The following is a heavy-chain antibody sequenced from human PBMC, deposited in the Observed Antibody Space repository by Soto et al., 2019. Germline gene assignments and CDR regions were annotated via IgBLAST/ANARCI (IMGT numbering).Heavy chain of an antibody. V-gene: IGHV1-69*12. Sequence: QVQLVQSGAEVKKPGSSVRVSCKASGGTFSSYAVIWVRQAPGQGLEWMGGIIPIFGTANYAQKFQGRVTSTAVEFTSTAYMELSSLRSDDSAVYCCARAGVNYYIDYWGQGTLVTVSS. CDR1: GGTFSSYA. CDR2: IIPIFGTA. J-gene: IGHJ4*02. D-gene: IGHD1-1*01. CDR3: ARAGVNYYIDY.